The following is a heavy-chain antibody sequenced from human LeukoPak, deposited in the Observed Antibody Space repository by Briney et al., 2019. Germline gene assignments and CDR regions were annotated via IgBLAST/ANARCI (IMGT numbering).Heavy chain of an antibody. CDR1: GGTFSSSA. J-gene: IGHJ6*02. Sequence: SVKVSCKASGGTFSSSAISWVRQAPGQGLEWMGGIIPIFGTANYAQKFQGRVTITADESTSTAYMELSSLRSEDTAVYYCASRIAAADDYYYGMDVWGQATTVTVSS. V-gene: IGHV1-69*01. CDR3: ASRIAAADDYYYGMDV. D-gene: IGHD6-13*01. CDR2: IIPIFGTA.